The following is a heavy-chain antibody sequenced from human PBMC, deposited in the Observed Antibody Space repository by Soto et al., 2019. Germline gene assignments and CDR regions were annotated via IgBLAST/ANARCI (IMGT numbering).Heavy chain of an antibody. V-gene: IGHV1-8*01. CDR2: MNPNSGNT. CDR3: ARSYDILTGYRKFDP. Sequence: GASVKVSCKASGYTFTSYDINWVRQATGQGLEWKGWMNPNSGNTGYAQKFQGRVTMTRNTSISTAYMELSSLRSEDTAVYYCARSYDILTGYRKFDPWGQGTLVTVSS. D-gene: IGHD3-9*01. CDR1: GYTFTSYD. J-gene: IGHJ5*02.